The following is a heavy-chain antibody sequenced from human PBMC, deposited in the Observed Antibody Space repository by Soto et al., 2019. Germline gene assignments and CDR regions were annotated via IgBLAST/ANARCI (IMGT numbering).Heavy chain of an antibody. J-gene: IGHJ5*01. CDR1: GGSISSCGDY. Sequence: LSLTGTVSGGSISSCGDYWIWIRQHPGKGLEWIGYIDYGGSTYYNPSLKLRVTISIDTSKNQFSLKLSSVTAADAAVYYCATPTLFELFDFWGQGTMVIVSS. V-gene: IGHV4-31*03. CDR2: IDYGGST. CDR3: ATPTLFELFDF. D-gene: IGHD3-10*01.